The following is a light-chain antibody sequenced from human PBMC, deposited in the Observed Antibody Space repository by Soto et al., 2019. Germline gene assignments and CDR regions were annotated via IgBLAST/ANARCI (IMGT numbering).Light chain of an antibody. CDR1: QSISSSY. CDR2: GAS. J-gene: IGKJ1*01. V-gene: IGKV3-20*01. Sequence: VLTQSPGTLSLSPGERATLSCRASQSISSSYLAWYQQKPGQAPRLLIYGASSRATGIPDRFSGGGSGTDFTLTISRLEPEDFAVYYCQQYGSSGTFGQGTKVDIK. CDR3: QQYGSSGT.